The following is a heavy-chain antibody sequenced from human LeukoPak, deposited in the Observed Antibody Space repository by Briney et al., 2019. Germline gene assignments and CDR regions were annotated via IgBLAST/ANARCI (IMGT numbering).Heavy chain of an antibody. D-gene: IGHD1-14*01. CDR1: GFTFSDYY. J-gene: IGHJ4*02. CDR3: ASLNRATTSTPDY. CDR2: ISSSGSII. V-gene: IGHV3-11*04. Sequence: NPGGSLRLSCAASGFTFSDYYMSWIRQAPGKGLEWISYISSSGSIIYYADSVKGRFTISRDNAKNSLYLQMNSLRVEDTAVYYCASLNRATTSTPDYWGQGTLVTVSS.